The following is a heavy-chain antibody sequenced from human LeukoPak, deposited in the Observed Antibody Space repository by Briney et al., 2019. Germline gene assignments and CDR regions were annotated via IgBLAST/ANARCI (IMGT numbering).Heavy chain of an antibody. CDR3: ARGGTTRSHTKPPFDY. D-gene: IGHD3-16*01. V-gene: IGHV5-51*01. CDR1: EYSFSNYW. J-gene: IGHJ4*02. CDR2: IYPGDSDT. Sequence: GESLKISCKGSEYSFSNYWIGWVRQMPGKGLEWMGIIYPGDSDTRYSPSFQGQVTISADKSISTAYLQWSSLKASDTAMYYCARGGTTRSHTKPPFDYWGQGTLVTVSS.